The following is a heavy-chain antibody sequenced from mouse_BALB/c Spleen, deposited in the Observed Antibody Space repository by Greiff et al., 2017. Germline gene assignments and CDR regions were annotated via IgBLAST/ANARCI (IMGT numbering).Heavy chain of an antibody. J-gene: IGHJ2*01. CDR3: ARDTHLLDY. CDR2: INSNGGST. Sequence: DVMLVESGGGLVQPGGSLKLSCAASGFTFSSYGMSWVRQTPDKRLELVATINSNGGSTYYPDSVKGRFTISRDNAKNTLYLQMSSLKSEDTAMYYCARDTHLLDYWGQGTTLTVSS. CDR1: GFTFSSYG. V-gene: IGHV5-6-3*01.